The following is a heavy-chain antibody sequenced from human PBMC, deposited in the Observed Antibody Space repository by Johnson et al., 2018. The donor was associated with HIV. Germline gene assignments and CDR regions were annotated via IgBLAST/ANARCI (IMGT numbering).Heavy chain of an antibody. CDR3: ATDAFDI. CDR1: GFSVSSNY. J-gene: IGHJ3*02. CDR2: ISGSGGSI. Sequence: VQLVESGGALVQPGGSLRPSCAASGFSVSSNYMYWVRQAPGKGLECVSVISGSGGSIYYADSVKGRFTISRDNSKNTLYLQMNSLRAEDTAVYYCATDAFDIWGQGTMVTVSS. V-gene: IGHV3-23*04.